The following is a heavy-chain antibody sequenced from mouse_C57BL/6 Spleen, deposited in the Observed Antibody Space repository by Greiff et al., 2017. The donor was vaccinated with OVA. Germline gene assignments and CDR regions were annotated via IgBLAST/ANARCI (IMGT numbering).Heavy chain of an antibody. CDR1: ISLSTSGMGL. V-gene: IGHV8-2*01. Sequence: QVTLKVSGPGILQPSQTLSLACTFSGISLSTSGMGLSWLRKPSGKALEWLASIWNNDNYYNPSLKSRPTISKETSNYHVFLKLTSVDTADSATYDGAWREHALLWLRRRALYYAMDYWGQGTSVTVSA. D-gene: IGHD2-2*01. J-gene: IGHJ4*01. CDR2: WNNDNY. CDR3: WREHALLWLRRRALYYAMDY.